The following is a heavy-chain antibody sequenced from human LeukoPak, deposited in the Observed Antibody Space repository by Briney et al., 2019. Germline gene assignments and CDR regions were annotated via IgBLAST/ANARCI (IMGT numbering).Heavy chain of an antibody. CDR2: IKQDGSEK. D-gene: IGHD6-13*01. CDR3: ARYGGSWYRTYYYYYYMDV. V-gene: IGHV3-7*01. CDR1: GFTFSSYW. Sequence: GGSLRLSCAASGFTFSSYWMSWVRQAPGKGLEWVANIKQDGSEKYYVDSVKGRFTISRDNAKNSLDLQMNSLSAEDTAVYYCARYGGSWYRTYYYYYYMDVWGKGTTVTVSS. J-gene: IGHJ6*03.